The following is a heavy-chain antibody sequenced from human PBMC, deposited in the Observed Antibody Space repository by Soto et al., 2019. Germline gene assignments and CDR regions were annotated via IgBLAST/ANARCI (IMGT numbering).Heavy chain of an antibody. V-gene: IGHV3-33*01. J-gene: IGHJ6*02. CDR3: ARVGLIAVAGTATDYYGMDV. CDR1: GFTFSSYG. D-gene: IGHD6-19*01. CDR2: IWYDGSNK. Sequence: QVQLVESGGGVVQPGRSLRLSCAASGFTFSSYGMHWVRQAPGKGLEWVAVIWYDGSNKYYADSVKGRFTISRDNSKNTLYLQMNSLRAEDTAVYYCARVGLIAVAGTATDYYGMDVWGQGTTVTVSS.